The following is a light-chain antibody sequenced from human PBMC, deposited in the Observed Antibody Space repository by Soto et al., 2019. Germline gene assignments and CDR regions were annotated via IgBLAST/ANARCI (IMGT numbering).Light chain of an antibody. CDR2: LGS. CDR1: QSLLHSNGYNY. Sequence: DIVMTQSPLSLPVTPGEPASISCRSSQSLLHSNGYNYSDWYLQKPGQSPKLLIYLGSNRASGVPDRFSGSGSGTDFTLKISRVEAEDVGVYYCQQDLQTPYTFGQGTKLEIK. V-gene: IGKV2-28*01. J-gene: IGKJ2*01. CDR3: QQDLQTPYT.